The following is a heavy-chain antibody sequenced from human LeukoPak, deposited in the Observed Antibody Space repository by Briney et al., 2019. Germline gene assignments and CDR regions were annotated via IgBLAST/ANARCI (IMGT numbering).Heavy chain of an antibody. CDR3: AKDSTVGAYYYGMDV. CDR1: GFTFDDYA. J-gene: IGHJ6*02. D-gene: IGHD1-26*01. CDR2: ISWDGGST. Sequence: GGSLRLSCAASGFTFDDYAMHWVRQAPGKGLEWVSLISWDGGSTYYADSVKGRFTISRDNSKNSLYLQMNSLRAEDTALYYCAKDSTVGAYYYGMDVWGQGTTVTVSS. V-gene: IGHV3-43D*03.